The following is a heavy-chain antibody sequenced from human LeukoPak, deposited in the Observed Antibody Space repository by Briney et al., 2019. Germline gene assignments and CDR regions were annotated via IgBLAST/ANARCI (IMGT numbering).Heavy chain of an antibody. V-gene: IGHV3-7*01. Sequence: PGGSLRLSCAASGFTFSSYWMSWVRQAPGKGLEWVANIKQDGSEKYYVDSVKGRFTISRDNAKNSLYLQMNSLRAEDTAVYYCARGGSNHHNWFDPWGQGTLVTVSS. J-gene: IGHJ5*02. CDR2: IKQDGSEK. D-gene: IGHD1-14*01. CDR1: GFTFSSYW. CDR3: ARGGSNHHNWFDP.